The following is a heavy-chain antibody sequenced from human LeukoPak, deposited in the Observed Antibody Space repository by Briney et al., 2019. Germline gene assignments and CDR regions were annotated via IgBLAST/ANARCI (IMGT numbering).Heavy chain of an antibody. CDR3: ARVTGSNDY. V-gene: IGHV3-11*04. Sequence: PGGSLRLSCAASGFTFSDYYMSWIRQPPGKGLERVSYISSSGSTIYYASSVKGRFTISRDNANNSLYLQMNRLRAEDTAVYYCARVTGSNDYWRQGTLVTVSS. J-gene: IGHJ4*02. CDR1: GFTFSDYY. D-gene: IGHD1-20*01. CDR2: ISSSGSTI.